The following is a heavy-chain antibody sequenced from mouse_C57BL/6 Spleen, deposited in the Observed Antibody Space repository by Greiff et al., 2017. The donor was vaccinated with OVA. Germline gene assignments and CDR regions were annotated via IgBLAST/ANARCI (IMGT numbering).Heavy chain of an antibody. Sequence: DVKLQESGPGLVKPSQSLFLTCSVTGYSITSGYYWNWIRQFPGNKLEWMGYISYDGSNNYNPSLKNRISITRDTSKNQFFLKLNSVTTEDTATYYCARDDSSGYVDYWGQGTTLTVSS. CDR1: GYSITSGYY. V-gene: IGHV3-6*01. CDR3: ARDDSSGYVDY. J-gene: IGHJ2*01. CDR2: ISYDGSN. D-gene: IGHD3-2*02.